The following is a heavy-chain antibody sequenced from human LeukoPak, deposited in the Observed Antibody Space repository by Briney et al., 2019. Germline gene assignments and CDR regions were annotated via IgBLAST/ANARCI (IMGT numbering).Heavy chain of an antibody. V-gene: IGHV3-11*04. D-gene: IGHD4-11*01. CDR3: ASSLNTVIISPYYFDY. CDR2: ISANGITT. J-gene: IGHJ4*02. CDR1: GFTFSDYY. Sequence: GGSLRLSCAASGFTFSDYYMGWIRQAPGQGLEWISYISANGITTYYADSVKGRFTIPRDNARNSLSLYMNFLRAEDTAVYYCASSLNTVIISPYYFDYWGQGTLVTVSS.